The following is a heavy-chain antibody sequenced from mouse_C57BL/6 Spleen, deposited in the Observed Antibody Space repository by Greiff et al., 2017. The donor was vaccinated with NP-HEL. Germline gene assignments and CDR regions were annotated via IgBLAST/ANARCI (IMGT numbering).Heavy chain of an antibody. D-gene: IGHD1-1*01. CDR3: ARMGATVVATDYAMDY. V-gene: IGHV3-8*01. J-gene: IGHJ4*01. CDR2: ISYSGST. Sequence: DVQLQESGPGLAKPSQTLSLTCSVTGYSITSDYWNWIRKFPGNKLEYMGYISYSGSTYYNPSLKSRISITRDTSKNQYYLQLNSVTTEDTATYYCARMGATVVATDYAMDYWGQGTSVTVSS. CDR1: GYSITSDY.